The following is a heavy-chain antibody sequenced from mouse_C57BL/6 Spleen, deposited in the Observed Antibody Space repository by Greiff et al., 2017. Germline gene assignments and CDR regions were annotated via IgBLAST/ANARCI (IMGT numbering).Heavy chain of an antibody. CDR2: INPSTGGT. D-gene: IGHD2-4*01. V-gene: IGHV1-42*01. J-gene: IGHJ2*01. Sequence: VQLKQSGPELVKPGASVKISCKASGYSFTGYYMNWVKQSPEKSLEWIGEINPSTGGTTYNQKFKAKATLTVDKSSSTAYMQLKDLTSEDSAVYYCARFYYDYGEGYFDYWGQGTTLTVSS. CDR3: ARFYYDYGEGYFDY. CDR1: GYSFTGYY.